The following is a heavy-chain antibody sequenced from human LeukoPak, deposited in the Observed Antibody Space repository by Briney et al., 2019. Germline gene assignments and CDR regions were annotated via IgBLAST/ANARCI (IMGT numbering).Heavy chain of an antibody. CDR3: TRGGTYYGSVDGMDV. J-gene: IGHJ6*02. CDR1: GFTVSNNY. D-gene: IGHD3-10*01. CDR2: IYSSGST. V-gene: IGHV3-66*01. Sequence: GGSLRLSCAIFGFTVSNNYMSWVRQAPGKGLEWVSVIYSSGSTYYADSVKGRFTISRDNSKNTLYLQMNSLRAEDTAVYHCTRGGTYYGSVDGMDVWGQGTTVTVSS.